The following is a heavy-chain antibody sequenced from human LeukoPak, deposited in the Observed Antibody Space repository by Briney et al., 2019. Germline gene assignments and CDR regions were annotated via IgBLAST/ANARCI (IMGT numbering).Heavy chain of an antibody. CDR1: GGSISSYY. CDR3: ARVGPYDSSGSIGFDY. J-gene: IGHJ4*02. V-gene: IGHV4-4*07. Sequence: SETLSLTCTVSGGSISSYYWSWIRQPAGKGLEWIGRIYTSGSTNYNPSLKSRVTMSVDTSKNQFSLKLSSVTAADTAVYYCARVGPYDSSGSIGFDYWGQGTPVTVSS. CDR2: IYTSGST. D-gene: IGHD3-22*01.